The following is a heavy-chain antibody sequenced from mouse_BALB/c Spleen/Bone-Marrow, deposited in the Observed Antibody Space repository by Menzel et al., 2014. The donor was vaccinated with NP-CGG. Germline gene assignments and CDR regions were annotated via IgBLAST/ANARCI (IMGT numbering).Heavy chain of an antibody. D-gene: IGHD2-3*01. Sequence: QVQLQQSGAELAKPGASVKMSCKASGYTFTSYWMHWVKQRPGRGLEWIGYINPSTGYTEYNQKFKDKATLTADKSSSTAYMQLSSLTSEDSAVYYCARERYAGYYFDYWGQGTTLTVSS. V-gene: IGHV1-7*01. J-gene: IGHJ2*01. CDR1: GYTFTSYW. CDR2: INPSTGYT. CDR3: ARERYAGYYFDY.